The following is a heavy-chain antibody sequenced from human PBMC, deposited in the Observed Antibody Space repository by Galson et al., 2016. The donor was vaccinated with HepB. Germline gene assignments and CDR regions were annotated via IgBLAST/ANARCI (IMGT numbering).Heavy chain of an antibody. J-gene: IGHJ1*01. CDR1: GGTFSSYG. D-gene: IGHD3-10*01. CDR3: AKDLVRGVRPHSQL. Sequence: SVKVSCKASGGTFSSYGISWVRQAPGQGLEWMGGIIPMSATANYAQKFQDRVTITADESTSTAFMELSSLRDDDPAVYYCAKDLVRGVRPHSQLWGQGTLVTVSS. CDR2: IIPMSATA. V-gene: IGHV1-69*13.